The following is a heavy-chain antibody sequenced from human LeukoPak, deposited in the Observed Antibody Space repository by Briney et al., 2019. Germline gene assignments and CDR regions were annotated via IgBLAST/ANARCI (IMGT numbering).Heavy chain of an antibody. J-gene: IGHJ4*02. V-gene: IGHV4-59*01. CDR2: TYYSGST. D-gene: IGHD6-13*01. CDR3: ARARTSSSWYDY. CDR1: GGSISSYW. Sequence: SETLSLTCTVSGGSISSYWWSWIRQPPGKGLEWIGYTYYSGSTNYNPSLKSRVSISVDTSKNQFSLKLSSVTAADTAIYYCARARTSSSWYDYWGQGTLVTVSS.